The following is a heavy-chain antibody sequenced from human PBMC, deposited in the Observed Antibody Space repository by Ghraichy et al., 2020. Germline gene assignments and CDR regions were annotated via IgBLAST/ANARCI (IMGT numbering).Heavy chain of an antibody. D-gene: IGHD3-10*01. CDR2: TYYRSKWSF. CDR1: GDSVSGNNVA. J-gene: IGHJ4*02. CDR3: AREASGSRLDF. V-gene: IGHV6-1*01. Sequence: SQTLSLTCAISGDSVSGNNVAWNWIRPSPSRGLQWLGRTYYRSKWSFEYAVSVKSRLTIKPDTSKNQFSLQLNSVTPEDTAVYYCAREASGSRLDFWGQGILVTVSS.